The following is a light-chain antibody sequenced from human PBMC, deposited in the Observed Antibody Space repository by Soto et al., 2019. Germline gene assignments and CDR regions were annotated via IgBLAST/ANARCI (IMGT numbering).Light chain of an antibody. J-gene: IGLJ1*01. CDR1: SSDVGGYDY. CDR3: SSYTISNTLPFV. Sequence: QSVLTQPASVSGSPGQSITISCTGTSSDVGGYDYVSWYQQHPGKAPKLMIYEVSYRPSGVSNRFSGSKSGNTASLTISGLQAEDEADYYCSSYTISNTLPFVFGTGTKVTVL. CDR2: EVS. V-gene: IGLV2-14*01.